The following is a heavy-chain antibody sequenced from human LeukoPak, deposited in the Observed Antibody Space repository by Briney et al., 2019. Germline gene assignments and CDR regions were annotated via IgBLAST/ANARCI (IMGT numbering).Heavy chain of an antibody. CDR3: ARGLLLRCLPNYGMDV. Sequence: PSETLSLTCTVSGGSISSYYWSWIRQPPGKGLEWIGYIYYSGSTNYNPSLKSRVTISVDTSKNQFSLKLRSVTAADTAVYYCARGLLLRCLPNYGMDVWGQGTTVTVSS. CDR2: IYYSGST. J-gene: IGHJ6*02. V-gene: IGHV4-59*08. D-gene: IGHD3-3*01. CDR1: GGSISSYY.